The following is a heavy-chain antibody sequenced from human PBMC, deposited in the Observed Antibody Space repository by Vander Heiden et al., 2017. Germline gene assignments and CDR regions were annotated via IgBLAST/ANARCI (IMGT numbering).Heavy chain of an antibody. D-gene: IGHD3-16*01. CDR2: IKQDGSDT. Sequence: EVQLVESGGNLVQPGGSLRLSCAASAFTFSNYWMSWVRQAPGKGLEWVANIKQDGSDTFYVDSVKGRFTISRDNAKNSLYLQMNSLRAEDTALYYCAKDPFSKADCWGQGTLVTVSS. J-gene: IGHJ4*02. CDR1: AFTFSNYW. V-gene: IGHV3-7*01. CDR3: AKDPFSKADC.